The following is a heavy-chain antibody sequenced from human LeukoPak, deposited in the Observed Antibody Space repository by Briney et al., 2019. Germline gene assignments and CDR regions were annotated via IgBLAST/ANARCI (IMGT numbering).Heavy chain of an antibody. CDR1: GSPFTNYP. D-gene: IGHD3-22*01. J-gene: IGHJ4*02. V-gene: IGHV3-23*01. Sequence: GGPLGLSCAASGSPFTNYPMSWVRQAQGKGLEWVSAISGSGGSTYYADSVKGRFTISRDNSKNTLYLQMNSLRAEDTAVYYCAKLEVVVVIYSRQIDYWGQGTLVTVSS. CDR2: ISGSGGST. CDR3: AKLEVVVVIYSRQIDY.